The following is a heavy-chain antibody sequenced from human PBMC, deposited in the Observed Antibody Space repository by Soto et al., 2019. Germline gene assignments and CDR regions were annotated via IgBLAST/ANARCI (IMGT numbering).Heavy chain of an antibody. CDR2: IKSKTDGGTT. Sequence: GGSLRLSCAASGFTFSNAWMSWVRQAPGKGLEWVGRIKSKTDGGTTGYAAPVKGRFTISRDDSKNTLYLQMNSLKTEDTAVYYCTTDTVGPYYYYYYGMDVWGQGTTVTVSS. V-gene: IGHV3-15*01. D-gene: IGHD4-17*01. J-gene: IGHJ6*02. CDR3: TTDTVGPYYYYYYGMDV. CDR1: GFTFSNAW.